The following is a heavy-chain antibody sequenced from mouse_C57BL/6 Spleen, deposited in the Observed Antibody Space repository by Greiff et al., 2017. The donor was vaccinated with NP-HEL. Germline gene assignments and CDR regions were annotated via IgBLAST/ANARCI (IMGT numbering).Heavy chain of an antibody. V-gene: IGHV1-54*01. CDR2: INPGSGGT. CDR1: GYAFTNYL. J-gene: IGHJ1*03. D-gene: IGHD1-1*01. CDR3: ARSLITTVVAPV. Sequence: VKLMESGAELVRPGTSVKVSCKASGYAFTNYLIEWVKQRPGQGLEWIGVINPGSGGTNYNEKFKGKATLTADKSSSTAYMQLSSLTSEDSAVYFCARSLITTVVAPVWGTGTTVTVSS.